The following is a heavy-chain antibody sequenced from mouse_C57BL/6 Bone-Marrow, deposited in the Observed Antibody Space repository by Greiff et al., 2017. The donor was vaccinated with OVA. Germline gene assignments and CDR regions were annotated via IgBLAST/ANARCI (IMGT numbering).Heavy chain of an antibody. J-gene: IGHJ1*03. CDR2: IYPGDGDT. D-gene: IGHD4-1*01. V-gene: IGHV1-80*01. Sequence: QVQLQQSGAELVKPGASVKISCKASGYAFSSYWMNWVKQRPGKGLEWIGQIYPGDGDTNYNGKFKGKATLTADKSSSTAYMQLSSLTSEDSAVYFCASWTGTGWYFDVWGTGTTVTVSS. CDR1: GYAFSSYW. CDR3: ASWTGTGWYFDV.